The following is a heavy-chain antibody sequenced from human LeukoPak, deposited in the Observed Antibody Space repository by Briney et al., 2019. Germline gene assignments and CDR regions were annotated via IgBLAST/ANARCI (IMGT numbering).Heavy chain of an antibody. CDR3: ARVGGSYYEDY. D-gene: IGHD1-26*01. CDR1: GFTFSSYA. Sequence: GGSLRLSCAASGFTFSSYAMSWVRQAPGKGLEWVSVIYGGGSTYYADSVKGRFTISRDNSKNTLYLQMNSLRAEDTAVYYCARVGGSYYEDYWGQGTLVTVSS. CDR2: IYGGGST. V-gene: IGHV3-66*01. J-gene: IGHJ4*02.